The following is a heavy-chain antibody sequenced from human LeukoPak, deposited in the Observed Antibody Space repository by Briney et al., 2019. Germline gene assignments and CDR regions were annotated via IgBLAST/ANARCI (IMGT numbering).Heavy chain of an antibody. CDR2: ISSSGSTI. D-gene: IGHD6-19*01. V-gene: IGHV3-11*01. J-gene: IGHJ1*01. Sequence: GGSLRLSCAASGFTFSDYYMSWIRQAPGKGLEWVSYISSSGSTIYYADSVKGRFTISRDNAKNSLCLQMDSLRAEDTAVYYCARGGQWLVRGYFQHWGQGTLVTVSS. CDR1: GFTFSDYY. CDR3: ARGGQWLVRGYFQH.